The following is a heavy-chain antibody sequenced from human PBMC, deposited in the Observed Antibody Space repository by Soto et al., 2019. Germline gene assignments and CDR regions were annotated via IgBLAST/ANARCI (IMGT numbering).Heavy chain of an antibody. D-gene: IGHD6-6*01. CDR3: ALSIAALAGTWFGENY. CDR2: IYYSGST. J-gene: IGHJ4*02. V-gene: IGHV4-39*01. Sequence: SETLSLTCTVSGGSISSSSYYWGWIRQPPGKGLEWIGSIYYSGSTYYNPSLKSRVTISVDTSKNQFSLKLSSVTAADTAVYYCALSIAALAGTWFGENYWGQGTLVTVSS. CDR1: GGSISSSSYY.